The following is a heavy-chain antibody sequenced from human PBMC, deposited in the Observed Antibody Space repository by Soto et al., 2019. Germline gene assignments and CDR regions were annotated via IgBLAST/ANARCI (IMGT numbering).Heavy chain of an antibody. J-gene: IGHJ4*02. CDR2: IRSKGNSYAT. Sequence: EVQLVESGGGLVQPGGSLKLSCAASGFTVSGSTMHWVRQASGKGLEWVGRIRSKGNSYATTYAASVKGRFTISRDDSKNTAYLQMNSLITEDTAVYYCSRHGGVSGQLILYYWGQGTLVTVSS. CDR1: GFTVSGST. D-gene: IGHD6-13*01. CDR3: SRHGGVSGQLILYY. V-gene: IGHV3-73*02.